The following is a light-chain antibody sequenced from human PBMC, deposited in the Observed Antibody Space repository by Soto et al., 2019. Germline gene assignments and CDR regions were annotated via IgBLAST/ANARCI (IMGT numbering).Light chain of an antibody. J-gene: IGLJ1*01. V-gene: IGLV2-14*01. CDR2: EVS. CDR3: SSYTSRSNLYV. CDR1: SSDVGGYNY. Sequence: QSVLTQPASVSGSPGQSITISCTGTSSDVGGYNYVSWYQQHPGKAPKLMIYEVSNRPSGVSNRFSGSKSGNTASLTISGLQAEDEADYYCSSYTSRSNLYVFGTGTKVT.